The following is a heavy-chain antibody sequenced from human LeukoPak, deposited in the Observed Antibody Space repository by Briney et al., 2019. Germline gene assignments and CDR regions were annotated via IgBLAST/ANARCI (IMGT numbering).Heavy chain of an antibody. D-gene: IGHD2/OR15-2a*01. CDR3: AKDRGEYPIYRKYNWFDP. J-gene: IGHJ5*02. Sequence: GGSLRLSCAASGFTFSSYAMSWVRQAPGKGLEWVSAISGSGGSTYYADSVKGRFTISRDNSKNTLCLQMNSLRAEDTAVYYCAKDRGEYPIYRKYNWFDPWGQGTLVTVSS. CDR2: ISGSGGST. CDR1: GFTFSSYA. V-gene: IGHV3-23*01.